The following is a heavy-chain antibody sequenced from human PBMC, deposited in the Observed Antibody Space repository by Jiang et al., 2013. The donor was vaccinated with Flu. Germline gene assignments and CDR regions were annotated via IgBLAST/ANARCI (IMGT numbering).Heavy chain of an antibody. V-gene: IGHV4-39*07. CDR2: ISDGGST. D-gene: IGHD3/OR15-3a*01. Sequence: GSGLVKPSETLSLICTVSGGSVIDYYWSWIRQPPGKGLEWIASISDGGSTFYNPSLKSRVTISIDTSKRQFSLKLTSVTAADTAVYYCARHLATEVVLDWFVPHAFDIWGQGTMVIVSS. CDR3: ARHLATEVVLDWFVPHAFDI. CDR1: GGSVIDYY. J-gene: IGHJ3*02.